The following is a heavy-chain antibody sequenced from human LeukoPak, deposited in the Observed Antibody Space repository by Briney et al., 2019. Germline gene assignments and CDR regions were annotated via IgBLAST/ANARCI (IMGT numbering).Heavy chain of an antibody. J-gene: IGHJ4*02. Sequence: PGGSLRLSCAASGFTFDDYAMHWVRQAPGKGLEWVSGISWNSGSIGYADSVKGRFTISRDNAKNSLYLQMNSLRAEETALYYCAKDIDGSGAYYFDYWGQGTLVTVSS. CDR1: GFTFDDYA. CDR2: ISWNSGSI. D-gene: IGHD3-10*01. CDR3: AKDIDGSGAYYFDY. V-gene: IGHV3-9*01.